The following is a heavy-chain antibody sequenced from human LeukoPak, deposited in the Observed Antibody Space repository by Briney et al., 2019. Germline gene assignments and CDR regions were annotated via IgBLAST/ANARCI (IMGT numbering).Heavy chain of an antibody. J-gene: IGHJ4*02. D-gene: IGHD5-18*01. V-gene: IGHV3-13*01. Sequence: GGSLRLSCAASGFTFSSYDMHWVRQATGKGLEWVSAIGTAGDTYYPGSVKGRFTISRENAKNSLYPQMNSLRAGDTAVYYCARGGYSYGYGGDFDYWGQGTLVTVSS. CDR1: GFTFSSYD. CDR2: IGTAGDT. CDR3: ARGGYSYGYGGDFDY.